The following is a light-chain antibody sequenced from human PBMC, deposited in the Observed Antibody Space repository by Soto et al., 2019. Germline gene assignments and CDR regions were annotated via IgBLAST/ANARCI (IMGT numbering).Light chain of an antibody. J-gene: IGKJ4*01. Sequence: EIVLTQSPATLSFSPGEGATLSCRASQSISSHLAWYQQKPGQAPRLLMYDASKRATGIPARFSGSGSGTDFTLTISSLAPEDFAVYYCQQRPNWPLTFGGGTKVEIK. CDR2: DAS. V-gene: IGKV3-11*01. CDR3: QQRPNWPLT. CDR1: QSISSH.